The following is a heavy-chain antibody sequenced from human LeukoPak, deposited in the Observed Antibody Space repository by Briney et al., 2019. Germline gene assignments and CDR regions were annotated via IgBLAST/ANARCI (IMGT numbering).Heavy chain of an antibody. J-gene: IGHJ5*02. D-gene: IGHD3-3*01. V-gene: IGHV1-24*01. Sequence: ASVKVSCKVSGYTLTELSMHWVRQAPGKGLEWMGGFDPEDGETIYAQKFQGRVTMTEDTSTDTAYMELSSLRSEDTAVYYCARAEEFWSGYLVWFDPWGQGTLVTVSS. CDR3: ARAEEFWSGYLVWFDP. CDR2: FDPEDGET. CDR1: GYTLTELS.